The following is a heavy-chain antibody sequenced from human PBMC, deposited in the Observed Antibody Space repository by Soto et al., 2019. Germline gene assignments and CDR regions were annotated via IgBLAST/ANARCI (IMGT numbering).Heavy chain of an antibody. CDR1: GFSLSNARMG. Sequence: QVTLKESGPVLVKPTETLTLTCTVSGFSLSNARMGVSWIRQPPGKALEWLAHIFSNDEKSYSTSLKSRLTLSKDTSKSQVVLTMTKMDPVDTATYYCARHDYYGSGSYYPSFDYWGQGTLVTVSS. CDR3: ARHDYYGSGSYYPSFDY. J-gene: IGHJ4*02. D-gene: IGHD3-10*01. V-gene: IGHV2-26*01. CDR2: IFSNDEK.